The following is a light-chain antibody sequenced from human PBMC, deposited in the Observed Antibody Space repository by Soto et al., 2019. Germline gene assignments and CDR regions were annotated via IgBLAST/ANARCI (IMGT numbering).Light chain of an antibody. Sequence: TPYRPFLSPAIVETVTFTCRASQVISTSLAWYQVKPGKAPKLLIYAASTLESGVPSRFSATVSGTEFSLTITSLQPEDFATYYCQQLFDSPITFGQGTRLEI. CDR2: AAS. V-gene: IGKV1-9*01. CDR3: QQLFDSPIT. CDR1: QVISTS. J-gene: IGKJ5*01.